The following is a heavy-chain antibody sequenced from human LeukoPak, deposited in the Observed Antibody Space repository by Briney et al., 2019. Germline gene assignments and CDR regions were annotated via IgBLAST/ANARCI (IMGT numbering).Heavy chain of an antibody. J-gene: IGHJ4*02. CDR2: IITICGTA. CDR3: AFSGYSSSWLY. D-gene: IGHD6-13*01. V-gene: IGHV1-69*01. CDR1: GCTFISYA. Sequence: AVKVSFKASGCTFISYAISWVRQPPAQGLEWMGGIITICGTANSAHRFQGRVTITPDESTSTAYMELSSLRSEDTAVYYCAFSGYSSSWLYWGQGTRVTAPS.